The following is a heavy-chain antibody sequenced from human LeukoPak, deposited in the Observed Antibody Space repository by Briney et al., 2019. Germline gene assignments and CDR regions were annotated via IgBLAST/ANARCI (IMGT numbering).Heavy chain of an antibody. J-gene: IGHJ4*02. CDR3: AKGEGYDFWSGPPYFDY. D-gene: IGHD3-3*01. V-gene: IGHV3-20*04. Sequence: GGSLRLSCAASGFSFDDYGMSWVRQAPGKGLEWVSGINWNGGSTGYADSVKGRFTISRDNSKNTLYLQMNSLRAEDTAVYYCAKGEGYDFWSGPPYFDYWGQGTLVTVSS. CDR1: GFSFDDYG. CDR2: INWNGGST.